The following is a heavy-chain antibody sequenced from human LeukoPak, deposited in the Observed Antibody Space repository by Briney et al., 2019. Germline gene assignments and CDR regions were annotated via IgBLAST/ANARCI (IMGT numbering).Heavy chain of an antibody. CDR1: GYTFTSCY. D-gene: IGHD3-9*01. V-gene: IGHV1-46*01. CDR3: ARAESYYDILTGYSPRYYFDY. J-gene: IGHJ4*02. CDR2: INPSGGST. Sequence: ASVKVSCKASGYTFTSCYMHWVRQAPGQGLEWMGIINPSGGSTSYAQKFQGRVTMTRDTSTSTVYMELSSLRSEDTAVYYCARAESYYDILTGYSPRYYFDYWGQGTLVTVSS.